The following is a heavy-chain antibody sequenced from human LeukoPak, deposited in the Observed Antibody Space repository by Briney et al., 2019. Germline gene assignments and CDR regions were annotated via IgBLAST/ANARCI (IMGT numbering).Heavy chain of an antibody. CDR3: ARGLLLSLWLGESYYLDY. V-gene: IGHV4-34*01. CDR2: INHSGGT. Sequence: SETLSLTCAVYGGSFRGHYWSWIRQPPGKGLEWIGEINHSGGTNYNPSLKSRVTISVDTSKNQFSLKLSSVTAADTAVYYCARGLLLSLWLGESYYLDYWGQGALVTVSS. J-gene: IGHJ4*02. D-gene: IGHD3-10*01. CDR1: GGSFRGHY.